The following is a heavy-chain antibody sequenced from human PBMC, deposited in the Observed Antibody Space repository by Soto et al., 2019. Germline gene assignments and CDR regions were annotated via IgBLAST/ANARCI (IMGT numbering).Heavy chain of an antibody. CDR3: ARALWFGESPPYYFDY. Sequence: SETLSLTCAVSGGSISSSNWWSWIRQPPGKGLEWIGYIYYSGSTYYNPSLKSRVTISVDTSKNQFSLKLSSVTAADTAVYYCARALWFGESPPYYFDYWGQGTLVTVSS. CDR1: GGSISSSNW. V-gene: IGHV4-30-4*01. J-gene: IGHJ4*02. D-gene: IGHD3-10*01. CDR2: IYYSGST.